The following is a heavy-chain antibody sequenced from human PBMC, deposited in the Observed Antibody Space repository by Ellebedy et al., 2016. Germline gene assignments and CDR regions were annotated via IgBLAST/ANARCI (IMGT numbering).Heavy chain of an antibody. CDR2: IYYSGST. D-gene: IGHD2-8*01. CDR3: ARHGGSNGNYFYYYYMDV. CDR1: GGSISSSSYY. V-gene: IGHV4-39*01. J-gene: IGHJ6*03. Sequence: SETLSLTXPVSGGSISSSSYYWGWILQPPGKGLEWIGSIYYSGSTYYNPSLKSRVTISVDTSKNQFSLKLSSVTAADTAVYYCARHGGSNGNYFYYYYMDVWGKGTTVTVSS.